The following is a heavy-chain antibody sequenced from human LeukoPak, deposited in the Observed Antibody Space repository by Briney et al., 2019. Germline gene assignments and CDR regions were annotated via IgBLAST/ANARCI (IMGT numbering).Heavy chain of an antibody. V-gene: IGHV3-30*02. CDR2: IRYDGSNK. CDR1: GFTFSSYG. Sequence: PGGSLRLSCAASGFTFSSYGMHWVRQAPGKGLEWVAFIRYDGSNKYYADSVKGRFTISRDNSKNTLYLQMNSLRAGDTAVYYCARGRITGTTGWFDPWGQGTLVTVSS. CDR3: ARGRITGTTGWFDP. D-gene: IGHD1-20*01. J-gene: IGHJ5*02.